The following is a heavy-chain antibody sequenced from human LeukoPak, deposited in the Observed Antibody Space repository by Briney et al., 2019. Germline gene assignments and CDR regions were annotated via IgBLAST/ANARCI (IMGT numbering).Heavy chain of an antibody. CDR1: GFIFSNYG. Sequence: GGSLRLSCAASGFIFSNYGMNWVRQAPGKGLEWVAIISFDGRNGHYAESAKGRFTISRDNSKNMVYLQINSLRPEDTAVYYCARDLPDQTYNFDYWGQGTLVTVSS. V-gene: IGHV3-30*03. CDR2: ISFDGRNG. J-gene: IGHJ4*02. CDR3: ARDLPDQTYNFDY. D-gene: IGHD1-14*01.